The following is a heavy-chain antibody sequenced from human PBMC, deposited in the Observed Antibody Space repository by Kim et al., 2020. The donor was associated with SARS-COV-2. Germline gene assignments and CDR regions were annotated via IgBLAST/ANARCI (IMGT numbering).Heavy chain of an antibody. CDR3: ARENLKVLRFSYYYYGMDV. CDR1: GYTFTSYA. J-gene: IGHJ6*02. V-gene: IGHV1-3*01. CDR2: INAGNGNT. Sequence: ASVKVSCKASGYTFTSYAMHWVRQAPGQRLEWMGWINAGNGNTKYSQKFQGRVTITRDTSASTAYMELSSLRSEDTAVYYCARENLKVLRFSYYYYGMDVWDQGTTVTVSS. D-gene: IGHD3-3*01.